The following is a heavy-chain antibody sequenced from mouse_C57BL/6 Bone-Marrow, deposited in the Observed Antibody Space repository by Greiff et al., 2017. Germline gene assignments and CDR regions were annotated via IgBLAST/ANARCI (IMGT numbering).Heavy chain of an antibody. CDR1: GFNIKDYY. D-gene: IGHD2-5*01. CDR3: TTDYSILWFAY. V-gene: IGHV14-1*01. J-gene: IGHJ3*01. Sequence: VQLQQSGAELVRPGASVKLSCTASGFNIKDYYMHWVKQRPEQGLEWIGRIDPEDGDTEYAPKFQGKATMTADTSSNTAYLQLSSLTSEDTAVYYCTTDYSILWFAYWGQKTLVTVSA. CDR2: IDPEDGDT.